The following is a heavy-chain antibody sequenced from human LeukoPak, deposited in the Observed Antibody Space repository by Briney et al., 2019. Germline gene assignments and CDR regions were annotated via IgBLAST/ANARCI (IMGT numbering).Heavy chain of an antibody. J-gene: IGHJ4*02. CDR1: GFTFSSYA. CDR2: ISYDGSNK. V-gene: IGHV3-30*04. D-gene: IGHD5-18*01. Sequence: GGSLRLSCAASGFTFSSYAMHWVRQAPGKGLEWVVVISYDGSNKYYADSVKGRFTISRDNSKNTLYLQMNSLRAEDTAVYYCASTYSYGPNFDYWGQGTLVTVSS. CDR3: ASTYSYGPNFDY.